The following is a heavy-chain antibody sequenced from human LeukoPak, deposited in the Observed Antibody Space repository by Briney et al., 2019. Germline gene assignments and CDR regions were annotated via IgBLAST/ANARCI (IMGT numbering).Heavy chain of an antibody. V-gene: IGHV3-30*18. CDR3: AKDWSIWGSSGYYVY. CDR1: GFTFSSYG. J-gene: IGHJ4*02. CDR2: ISYDGSNK. D-gene: IGHD3-22*01. Sequence: GRSLRLSCAASGFTFSSYGMHWVRQAPGKGLEWVAVISYDGSNKYYADSVKGRFTISRDNSKNTLYLQMNSLRAEDTAVYYCAKDWSIWGSSGYYVYWGQGTLVTVSS.